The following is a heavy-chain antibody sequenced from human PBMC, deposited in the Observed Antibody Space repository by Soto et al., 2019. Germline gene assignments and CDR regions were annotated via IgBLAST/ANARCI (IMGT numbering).Heavy chain of an antibody. CDR3: ARSALGAAAAWFDP. J-gene: IGHJ5*02. Sequence: LSLTCTVSGGSISSGGYYWSWIRQHPGKGLEWIGYIYYSGSTYYNPSLKSRVTISVDTSKNQFSLKLSSVTAADTAVYYCARSALGAAAAWFDPWGQGTLVTVSS. CDR2: IYYSGST. D-gene: IGHD6-13*01. V-gene: IGHV4-31*03. CDR1: GGSISSGGYY.